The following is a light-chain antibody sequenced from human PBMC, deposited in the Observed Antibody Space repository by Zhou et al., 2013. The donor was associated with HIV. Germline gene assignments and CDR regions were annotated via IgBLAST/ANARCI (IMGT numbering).Light chain of an antibody. CDR3: QKCDSRPWT. CDR1: QDIGYY. V-gene: IGKV1-27*01. J-gene: IGKJ1*01. CDR2: TAS. Sequence: DIQMTQSPSSLSASVGDRVTITCRASQDIGYYLDWYQQKPGKVPRLLIYTASYFAIRGPVSVQWQWDRGTDFTLTISSLQPEDVATYYCQKCDSRPWTFGPGTKVEIK.